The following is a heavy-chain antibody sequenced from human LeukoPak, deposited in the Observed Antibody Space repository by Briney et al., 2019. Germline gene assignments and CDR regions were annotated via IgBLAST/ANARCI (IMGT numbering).Heavy chain of an antibody. CDR3: AKVLVYDFWSGYLDY. J-gene: IGHJ4*02. CDR1: GFTFSSYG. V-gene: IGHV3-30*02. CDR2: IRYDGSNK. D-gene: IGHD3-3*01. Sequence: GGSLRLSCAASGFTFSSYGMHWVRQAPGKGLEWVAFIRYDGSNKYYADSVKGRFTISRDNSKNTLYLQMNSLRAEDTAVYYCAKVLVYDFWSGYLDYWGQGTLVTVSS.